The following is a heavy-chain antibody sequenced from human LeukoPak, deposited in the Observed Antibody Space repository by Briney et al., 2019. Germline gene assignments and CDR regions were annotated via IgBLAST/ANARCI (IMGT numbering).Heavy chain of an antibody. V-gene: IGHV4-59*01. CDR1: GGSISSYY. Sequence: KPSETLSLTCTVSGGSISSYYWSWIRQPPGKGLEWIGYIYYSGSTNYNPSLKSRVTISVDTSKNQFSLKLSSETAADTAVYYCARGDYYDTAEYFQHWGQGTLVTVSS. J-gene: IGHJ1*01. D-gene: IGHD3-22*01. CDR3: ARGDYYDTAEYFQH. CDR2: IYYSGST.